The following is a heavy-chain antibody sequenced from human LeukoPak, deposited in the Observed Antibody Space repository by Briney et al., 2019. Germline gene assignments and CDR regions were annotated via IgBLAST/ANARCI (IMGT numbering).Heavy chain of an antibody. Sequence: GGSLRLSCAASGFTVSSNYMSWVRQAPGKGLEWVSVIYSGGSTYYADSVKGRFTISRDNSKNTLYLQMNSLRAEDTAVYYCARAFLGDPPNYFDYWGQGTLVTVSS. J-gene: IGHJ4*02. V-gene: IGHV3-53*01. D-gene: IGHD4-17*01. CDR1: GFTVSSNY. CDR3: ARAFLGDPPNYFDY. CDR2: IYSGGST.